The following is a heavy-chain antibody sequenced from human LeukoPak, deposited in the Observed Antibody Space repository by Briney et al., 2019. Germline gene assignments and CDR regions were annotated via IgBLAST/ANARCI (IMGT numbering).Heavy chain of an antibody. Sequence: KSSETLSLTCAVYGGSFSGYYWSWIRQPPGKGLEWIGEINHSGSTNYNPSLKSRVTISVDTSKNQFSLKLSSVTAAGTAVYYCARAGVVRADWFDPWGQGTLVTVSS. CDR1: GGSFSGYY. D-gene: IGHD3-3*01. CDR3: ARAGVVRADWFDP. CDR2: INHSGST. V-gene: IGHV4-34*01. J-gene: IGHJ5*02.